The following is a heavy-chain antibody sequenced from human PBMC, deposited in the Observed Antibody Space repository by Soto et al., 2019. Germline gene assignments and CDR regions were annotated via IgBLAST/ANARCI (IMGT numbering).Heavy chain of an antibody. CDR3: ARVMRHPLYSSGWPSFPYYYYYYMDV. CDR1: GFTFSSYA. V-gene: IGHV3-64*01. CDR2: ISSNGGST. D-gene: IGHD6-19*01. J-gene: IGHJ6*03. Sequence: GGSLRLSCAASGFTFSSYAMHWVRQAPGKGLEYVSAISSNGGSTYYANSVKGRFTISRDNSKNTLYLQMGSLRAEDMAVYYCARVMRHPLYSSGWPSFPYYYYYYMDVWGKGTTVTVSS.